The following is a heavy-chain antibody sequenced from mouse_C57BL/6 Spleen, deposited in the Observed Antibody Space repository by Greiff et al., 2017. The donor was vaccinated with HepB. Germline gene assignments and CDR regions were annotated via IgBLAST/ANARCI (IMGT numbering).Heavy chain of an antibody. Sequence: QVQLQQPGTELVKPGASVKLSCKASGYTFTSYWMHWVKQRPGQGLEWIGNINPSNGGTNYNETFKSKATLTVDKSSSTVYMQLSSLTSEDSAVYYCARSPWATDAMDFWGQGTSVTVSS. J-gene: IGHJ4*01. CDR3: ARSPWATDAMDF. CDR1: GYTFTSYW. V-gene: IGHV1-53*01. CDR2: INPSNGGT.